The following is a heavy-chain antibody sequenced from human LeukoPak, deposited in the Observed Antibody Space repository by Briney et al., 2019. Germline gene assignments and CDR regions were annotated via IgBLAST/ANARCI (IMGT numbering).Heavy chain of an antibody. D-gene: IGHD1-26*01. CDR3: ATWALYHRLDV. V-gene: IGHV3-43*02. CDR1: GFTFDAYA. CDR2: INKDGSAT. Sequence: GGSLRLSCEASGFTFDAYAMHCVRQAPGRGREWGSLINKDGSATYYADSVTGQFTISRDNSNTSMHLQMNSMRNENTVLYYCATWALYHRLDVWGQGTTVTVSS. J-gene: IGHJ6*02.